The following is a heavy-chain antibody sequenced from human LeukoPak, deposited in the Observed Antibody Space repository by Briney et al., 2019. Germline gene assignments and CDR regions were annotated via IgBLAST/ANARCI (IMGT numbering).Heavy chain of an antibody. V-gene: IGHV3-23*01. J-gene: IGHJ4*02. Sequence: GGSLRLSCAASGFTFSAYAMSWVRQAPGKGLEWVSDISGNGGSTYYADSVKGRFPISRDNSKNTLYLQMNSLRAEDTAVYYCAKDHDFWSGYSDYWGQGTLVTVSS. CDR3: AKDHDFWSGYSDY. CDR2: ISGNGGST. CDR1: GFTFSAYA. D-gene: IGHD3-3*01.